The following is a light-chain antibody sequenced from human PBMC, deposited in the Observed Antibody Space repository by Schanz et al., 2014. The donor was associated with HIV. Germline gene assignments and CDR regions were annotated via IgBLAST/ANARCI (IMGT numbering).Light chain of an antibody. CDR1: SSDVGGFYS. J-gene: IGLJ2*01. CDR2: DVT. Sequence: QSALTQPASVSASPGQSITISCTGISSDVGGFYSVSWYQQHPGKAPKLMIYDVTKRPSGVPDRFSGSKSGNTASLTVSGLQAEDEADYYCSSSGGSNNFVIFGGGTKLTVL. V-gene: IGLV2-8*01. CDR3: SSSGGSNNFVI.